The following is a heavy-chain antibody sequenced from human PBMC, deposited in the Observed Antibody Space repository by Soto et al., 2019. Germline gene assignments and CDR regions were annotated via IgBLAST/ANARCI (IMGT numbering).Heavy chain of an antibody. J-gene: IGHJ3*02. Sequence: ASVKVSCKASGYTFNSYVMHWVRQAPGQRLEWMGWINAGNGNTKYSQKFQGRVTITRDTSASTAYMELSSVTAADTAVYYCARYVRRTGNWNYDAFDIWGQGTMVTVSS. V-gene: IGHV1-3*01. CDR3: ARYVRRTGNWNYDAFDI. D-gene: IGHD1-7*01. CDR1: GYTFNSYV. CDR2: INAGNGNT.